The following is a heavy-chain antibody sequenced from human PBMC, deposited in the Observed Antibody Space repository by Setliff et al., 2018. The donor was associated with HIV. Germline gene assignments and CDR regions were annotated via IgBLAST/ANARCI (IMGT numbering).Heavy chain of an antibody. J-gene: IGHJ4*02. D-gene: IGHD3-22*01. V-gene: IGHV3-48*03. Sequence: GGSLRLSCAASGFTFSNYEMNWVRQAPGKGLEWVSYISSSGTTIYYADSVKGRFTISRDNAKNSLYLQMNSLRAEDTAVYYCARPNYYDSSGSFDYWGQGTLGTVS. CDR1: GFTFSNYE. CDR2: ISSSGTTI. CDR3: ARPNYYDSSGSFDY.